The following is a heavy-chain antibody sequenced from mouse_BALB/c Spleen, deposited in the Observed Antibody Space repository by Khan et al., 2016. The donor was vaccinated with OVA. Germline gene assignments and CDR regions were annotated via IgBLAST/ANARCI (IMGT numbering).Heavy chain of an antibody. D-gene: IGHD1-1*01. CDR1: GYSITSGYA. J-gene: IGHJ4*01. CDR3: ARKNYYGYAMDC. V-gene: IGHV3-2*02. Sequence: EVQLVETGPGLVKPSQSLSLTCTVTGYSITSGYAWNWIRQFPGNKLEWMGYISYSGRTSYNQALRSRISITRDTSKNQFFLQLNSVTTEDTSTYYCARKNYYGYAMDCWGQGTSVTVSS. CDR2: ISYSGRT.